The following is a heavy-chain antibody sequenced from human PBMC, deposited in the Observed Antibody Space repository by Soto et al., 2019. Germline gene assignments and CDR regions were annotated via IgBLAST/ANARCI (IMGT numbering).Heavy chain of an antibody. D-gene: IGHD5-18*01. J-gene: IGHJ4*02. V-gene: IGHV4-31*03. CDR2: IYYSGST. CDR3: ARSGYSYGPNPLLY. Sequence: QVQLQESGPGLVKPSQTLSLTCTVSGGSISSGGYYWSWIRQHPGKGLGWIGYIYYSGSTYYNPSLTSRVTISVDTSKNQFSLKLSSVTAADTAVYYCARSGYSYGPNPLLYWGQGTLVTVSS. CDR1: GGSISSGGYY.